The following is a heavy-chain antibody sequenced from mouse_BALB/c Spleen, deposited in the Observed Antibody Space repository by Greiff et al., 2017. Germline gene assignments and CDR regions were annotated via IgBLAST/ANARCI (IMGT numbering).Heavy chain of an antibody. CDR3: ATNYDGSSFDY. V-gene: IGHV1-63*02. CDR1: GYTFTNYW. CDR2: IYPGGGYT. D-gene: IGHD2-4*01. J-gene: IGHJ2*01. Sequence: VMLVESGAELVRPGTSVKMSCKAAGYTFTNYWIGWVKQRPGHGLEWIGDIYPGGGYTNYNEKFKGKATLTADTSSSTAYMQLSSLTSEDSAIYYCATNYDGSSFDYWGQGTTLTVSS.